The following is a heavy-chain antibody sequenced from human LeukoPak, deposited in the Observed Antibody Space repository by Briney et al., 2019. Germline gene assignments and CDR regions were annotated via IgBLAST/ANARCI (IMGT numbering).Heavy chain of an antibody. D-gene: IGHD6-19*01. J-gene: IGHJ5*02. V-gene: IGHV1-8*01. Sequence: ASVKVSCEASGYTFTSFDINWVRQASGQGLEWMGGMNPNSGNTDYAQKFQGRVTMTRNTSKSTAYMELSSLRSEDTAVYYCALLFRGRIAVAGNHWGQGTLVTASS. CDR3: ALLFRGRIAVAGNH. CDR1: GYTFTSFD. CDR2: MNPNSGNT.